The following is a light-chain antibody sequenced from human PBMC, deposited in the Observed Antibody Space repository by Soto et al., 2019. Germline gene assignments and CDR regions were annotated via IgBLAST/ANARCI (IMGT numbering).Light chain of an antibody. Sequence: QSVLTQPASVSGSPGQSITISCTATSSDVDTHNYVSWYQQYPGKAPKLMIYDVSKRPSGVPDRFSGSKSGNTASLTISGLQAEDEADYYCCSYAGSYTLGVFGGGTKLTVL. V-gene: IGLV2-11*01. CDR3: CSYAGSYTLGV. CDR1: SSDVDTHNY. J-gene: IGLJ2*01. CDR2: DVS.